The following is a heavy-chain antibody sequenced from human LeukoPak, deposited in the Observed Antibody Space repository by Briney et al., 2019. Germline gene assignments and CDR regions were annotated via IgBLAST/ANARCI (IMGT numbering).Heavy chain of an antibody. CDR2: MNPNSANT. J-gene: IGHJ6*02. Sequence: GASVKVSCKASGYTFTSYDINWVRQATGQGLEWMGWMNPNSANTGYAQKFQGRVTMTRSTSISTAYMELSSLRSEDTAVYYCARLASGSWPLYYYYGMDVWGQGTTVTVSS. CDR1: GYTFTSYD. CDR3: ARLASGSWPLYYYYGMDV. V-gene: IGHV1-8*01. D-gene: IGHD6-13*01.